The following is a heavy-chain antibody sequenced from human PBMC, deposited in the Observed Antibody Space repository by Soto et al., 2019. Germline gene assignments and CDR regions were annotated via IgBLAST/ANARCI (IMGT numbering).Heavy chain of an antibody. V-gene: IGHV1-2*04. CDR2: INPNSGGT. Sequence: QVQLVQSGAEVKKPGASVKVSCKASGYTFTGYYMHWVRQAPGQGLEWMGWINPNSGGTNYAQKSQCWVHMTSDTSISTAYMELSRLRSDDTAVYYCARDQVGVTIFGVVMGPDYWGQGTLVTVSS. J-gene: IGHJ4*02. CDR3: ARDQVGVTIFGVVMGPDY. CDR1: GYTFTGYY. D-gene: IGHD3-3*01.